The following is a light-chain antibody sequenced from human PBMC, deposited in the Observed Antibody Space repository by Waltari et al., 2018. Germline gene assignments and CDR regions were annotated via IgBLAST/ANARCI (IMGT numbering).Light chain of an antibody. V-gene: IGLV1-36*01. CDR2: YDD. CDR3: AAWDVSLNALI. J-gene: IGLJ2*01. CDR1: SSHIGDSA. Sequence: QSALTQPPSVSGAPRQRVPISCSGRSSHIGDSAVNWYQQFPGKSPKLVIYYDDLLPSGVSDRFSGSKSGSSASLAISGLQSEDEALYFCAAWDVSLNALIFGGGTKLTVL.